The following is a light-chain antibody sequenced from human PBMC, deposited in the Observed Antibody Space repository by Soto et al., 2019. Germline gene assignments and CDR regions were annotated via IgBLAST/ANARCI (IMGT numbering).Light chain of an antibody. J-gene: IGKJ2*01. CDR3: QQLNSYPRT. Sequence: DIQMTQSPSTLSASLGDRVTITCRASQNVNTWLAWYQQKPGKAPNLLIYDASKLESGVPSRFSGSGSGTEFTLTISSLQPEDFATYYCQQLNSYPRTFGQGTKLEIK. CDR1: QNVNTW. CDR2: DAS. V-gene: IGKV1-5*01.